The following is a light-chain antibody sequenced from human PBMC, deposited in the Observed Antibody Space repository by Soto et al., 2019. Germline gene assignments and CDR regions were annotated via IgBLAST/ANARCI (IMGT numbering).Light chain of an antibody. CDR2: DAS. CDR3: QQRSNPIT. CDR1: QSVSSY. Sequence: EIVLTQSPATLSLSPGERATLSCRASQSVSSYLAWYQQKPGQAPRLLIYDASNRATGIPARFSGSGSGTDFTLTISSLEPEDFAVYYCQQRSNPITFGQGTRLENK. V-gene: IGKV3-11*01. J-gene: IGKJ5*01.